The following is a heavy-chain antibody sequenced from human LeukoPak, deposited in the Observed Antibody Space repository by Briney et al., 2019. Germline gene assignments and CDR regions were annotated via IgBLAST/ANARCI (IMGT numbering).Heavy chain of an antibody. V-gene: IGHV4-34*01. CDR3: ARVRGRRSIVVVVAAQFDP. Sequence: SETLSLTCAVYGGSFSGYYWSWIRQPPGKGLEWIGEINHSGSTNYNPSLKSRVTISVDTSKNQFSLKLSSVTAADTAVYYCARVRGRRSIVVVVAAQFDPWGQGTLVTVSS. J-gene: IGHJ5*02. CDR1: GGSFSGYY. D-gene: IGHD2-15*01. CDR2: INHSGST.